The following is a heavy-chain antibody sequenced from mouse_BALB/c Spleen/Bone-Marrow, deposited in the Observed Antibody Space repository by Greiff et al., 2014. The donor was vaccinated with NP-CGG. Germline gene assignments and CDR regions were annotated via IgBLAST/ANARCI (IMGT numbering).Heavy chain of an antibody. CDR2: INPSSGYT. D-gene: IGHD2-1*01. J-gene: IGHJ3*01. CDR1: GYTFTSYT. Sequence: VQVVESGAELARPGASVKMSCKASGYTFTSYTMHWVKQRPGQGLEWIGYINPSSGYTNYNQKSKDKATLTADKSSSTAYMQMRSLTSEDSAVYYCARESYGNWFAYWGQGTLVTVSA. CDR3: ARESYGNWFAY. V-gene: IGHV1-4*01.